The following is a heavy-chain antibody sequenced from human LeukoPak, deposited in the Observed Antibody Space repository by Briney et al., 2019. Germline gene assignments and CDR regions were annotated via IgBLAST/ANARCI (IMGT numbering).Heavy chain of an antibody. CDR3: ARSPDILTGEKFDY. J-gene: IGHJ4*02. Sequence: ASVKVSCKASGYIFTNYGMSWVRQAPGQGLEWMGWINTNNGNTNYAQNFRDTVTMTTDTSTNTAYMELRSLRSDDTAIYYCARSPDILTGEKFDYWGQGTLVTVSS. CDR2: INTNNGNT. D-gene: IGHD3-9*01. CDR1: GYIFTNYG. V-gene: IGHV1-18*01.